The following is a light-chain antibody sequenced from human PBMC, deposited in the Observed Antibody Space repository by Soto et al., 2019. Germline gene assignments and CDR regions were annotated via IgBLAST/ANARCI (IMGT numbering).Light chain of an antibody. CDR3: QQYNNWPST. CDR2: DAS. CDR1: QSDSSN. J-gene: IGKJ1*01. V-gene: IGKV3-15*01. Sequence: EIVMTQSPATLSVSPGERATLSCRASQSDSSNLAWYQQKPGQAPRLLIYDASTRATGIPSRFSGSGSGTEFTLTISSLQSEDFAVYYCQQYNNWPSTFGQGTKVEIK.